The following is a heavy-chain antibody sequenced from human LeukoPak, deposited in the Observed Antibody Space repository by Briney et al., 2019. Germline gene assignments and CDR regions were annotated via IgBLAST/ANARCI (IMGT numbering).Heavy chain of an antibody. D-gene: IGHD3-3*01. J-gene: IGHJ4*02. CDR3: ARGIRFLEWLSGFDY. CDR1: GFTFDDYG. V-gene: IGHV3-20*04. Sequence: PGGSLRLSCAASGFTFDDYGMSWVRLVPGKGLEWVSGINWNGGSTGYADSVKGRFTISRDNAKNPLYLQMDSLRVEDTALYYCARGIRFLEWLSGFDYWGQGTLVTVSS. CDR2: INWNGGST.